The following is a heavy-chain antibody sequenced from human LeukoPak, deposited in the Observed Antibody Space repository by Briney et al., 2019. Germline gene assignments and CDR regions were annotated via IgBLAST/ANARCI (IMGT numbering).Heavy chain of an antibody. CDR3: AGHHPRNTVDF. D-gene: IGHD2/OR15-2a*01. V-gene: IGHV4-59*08. J-gene: IGHJ4*02. CDR1: GGSISSYY. Sequence: SETLSLTCTVSGGSISSYYWSWIRQPPGKGLEWIAYISDIGSINYNPSLKSRVTISFDPSKNQFSLKLSSVTAADTAVYYCAGHHPRNTVDFWGQATLVTVSS. CDR2: ISDIGSI.